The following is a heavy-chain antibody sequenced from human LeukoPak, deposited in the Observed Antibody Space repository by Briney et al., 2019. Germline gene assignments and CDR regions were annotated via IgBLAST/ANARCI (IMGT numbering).Heavy chain of an antibody. D-gene: IGHD2-2*01. Sequence: GGSLRLSCAASGFTFSSYAMSWVRQAPGKGLEWVSAISGSGGSTYYADSVKGRFTISRDNSKNTLYLQMNSLRAEDTAVYYCAKYDVVVRAAIISYYYYGMDVWGQGTTVTVSS. CDR1: GFTFSSYA. CDR2: ISGSGGST. V-gene: IGHV3-23*01. CDR3: AKYDVVVRAAIISYYYYGMDV. J-gene: IGHJ6*02.